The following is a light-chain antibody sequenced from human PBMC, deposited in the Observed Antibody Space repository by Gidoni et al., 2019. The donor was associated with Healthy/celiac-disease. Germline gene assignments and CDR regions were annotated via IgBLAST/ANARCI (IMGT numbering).Light chain of an antibody. CDR2: AAS. CDR1: QSISSY. V-gene: IGKV1-39*01. CDR3: QQSYSTPLT. Sequence: DIQMTQSPSSLSASVGDRVTITCRASQSISSYVNWYQQKPGKAPKLLIYAASSLHSGVPSRFSGTGSGTDFPLTISSLQPEDFATYYCQQSYSTPLTFGGGTMVEIK. J-gene: IGKJ4*01.